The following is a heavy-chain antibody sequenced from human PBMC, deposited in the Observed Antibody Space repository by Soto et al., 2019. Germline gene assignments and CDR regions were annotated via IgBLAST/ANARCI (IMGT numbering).Heavy chain of an antibody. J-gene: IGHJ4*02. CDR3: ARSPGIAAAGTFDY. CDR2: IYYSGST. Sequence: SETLSLTCTVSGGSISSSSYYWGWIRQPPGKGLEWIGSIYYSGSTYYNPSLKSRVTISVDTSKNQFSLKLSSVTAADTAVYYGARSPGIAAAGTFDYWGQGTLVTVSS. CDR1: GGSISSSSYY. V-gene: IGHV4-39*01. D-gene: IGHD6-13*01.